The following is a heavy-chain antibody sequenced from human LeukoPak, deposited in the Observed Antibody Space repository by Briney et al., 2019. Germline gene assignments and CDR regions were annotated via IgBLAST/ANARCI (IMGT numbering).Heavy chain of an antibody. Sequence: PSETLSLTCAVYGGSFSGYYWSWIRQPPGKGLEWIGEINHSGSTNYNPSLKSRVTISVDTSKNQFSLKLTSVTAAYTAVYYCARDAPGRVVAGNDYWGQGTLVTVSS. J-gene: IGHJ4*02. CDR1: GGSFSGYY. CDR3: ARDAPGRVVAGNDY. V-gene: IGHV4-34*01. CDR2: INHSGST. D-gene: IGHD6-19*01.